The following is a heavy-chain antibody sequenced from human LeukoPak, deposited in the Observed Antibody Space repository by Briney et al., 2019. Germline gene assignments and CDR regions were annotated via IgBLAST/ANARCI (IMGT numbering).Heavy chain of an antibody. J-gene: IGHJ5*02. CDR2: INWNGGST. CDR1: GFTFDDYG. CDR3: ARVRCSGGSCYSGHFDP. Sequence: GGSLRLSCAASGFTFDDYGMSWVRQAPGKGPHSVSGINWNGGSTGYAVSVKGRFTISRDNPKHSLYLQMNRLRAEDTALYHCARVRCSGGSCYSGHFDPWGQGTLVTVSS. D-gene: IGHD2-15*01. V-gene: IGHV3-20*01.